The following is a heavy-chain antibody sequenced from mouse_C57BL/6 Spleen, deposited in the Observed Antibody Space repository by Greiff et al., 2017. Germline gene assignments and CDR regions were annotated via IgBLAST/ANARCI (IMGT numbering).Heavy chain of an antibody. Sequence: EVQLQQSGPELVKPGASVKISCKASGYTFTDYYMNWVKQSHGKSLEWIGDINPNNGGTSYNQKFKGKATLTVDKSSSTAYMELRSLTSEDSAVYYCARGGITTVVAGGYAMDYWGQGTSVTVSS. CDR1: GYTFTDYY. D-gene: IGHD1-1*01. CDR3: ARGGITTVVAGGYAMDY. J-gene: IGHJ4*01. CDR2: INPNNGGT. V-gene: IGHV1-26*01.